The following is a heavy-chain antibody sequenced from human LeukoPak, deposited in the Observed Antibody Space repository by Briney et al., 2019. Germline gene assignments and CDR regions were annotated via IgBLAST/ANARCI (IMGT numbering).Heavy chain of an antibody. D-gene: IGHD3-16*01. CDR2: MKKDGSEK. CDR3: ARQTYYDYVWGSFLEAPYFDY. V-gene: IGHV3-7*03. J-gene: IGHJ4*02. CDR1: GFTFSNYL. Sequence: GGSLRLSCAASGFTFSNYLMSWVRQAPGKGLEWVANMKKDGSEKYYVDSVKGRFTISRDNAKNSLYLQMNSLRADDTAVYYCARQTYYDYVWGSFLEAPYFDYWGQGTLVTVSS.